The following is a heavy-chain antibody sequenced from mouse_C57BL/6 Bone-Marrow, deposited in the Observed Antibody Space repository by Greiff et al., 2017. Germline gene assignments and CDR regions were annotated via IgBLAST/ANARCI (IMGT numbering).Heavy chain of an antibody. V-gene: IGHV1-81*01. J-gene: IGHJ2*01. CDR2: IYPRSGNT. CDR1: GYTFTSYG. Sequence: VKLMESGAELARPGASVKLSCKASGYTFTSYGISWVKQRPGQGLEWIGEIYPRSGNTYYNEKFKGKATLTADKSSSTAYMELRSLTSEDSAVYFCARDPRNNCEGGYWGQGTTLTVSS. CDR3: ARDPRNNCEGGY. D-gene: IGHD1-3*01.